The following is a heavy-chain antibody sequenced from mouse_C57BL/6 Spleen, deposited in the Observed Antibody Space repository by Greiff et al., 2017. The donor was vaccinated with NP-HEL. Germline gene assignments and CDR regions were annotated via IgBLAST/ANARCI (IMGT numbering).Heavy chain of an antibody. Sequence: EVRLVESGGGLVKPGGSLKLSCAASGFTFSDYGMHWVRQAPEKGLEWVAYISSGSSTIYYADTVKGRFTSARDNAKNNLFLQMTSLRSEDTAMYYCARWDDYDGFAYWGQGTLVTVSA. CDR1: GFTFSDYG. V-gene: IGHV5-17*01. CDR3: ARWDDYDGFAY. J-gene: IGHJ3*01. CDR2: ISSGSSTI. D-gene: IGHD2-4*01.